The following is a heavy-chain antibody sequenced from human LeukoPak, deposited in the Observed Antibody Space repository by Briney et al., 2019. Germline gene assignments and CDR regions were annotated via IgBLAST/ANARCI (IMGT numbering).Heavy chain of an antibody. D-gene: IGHD6-13*01. CDR1: GGSISSSNW. V-gene: IGHV4-4*02. Sequence: PSETLSLTCAVSGGSISSSNWWSWVRQPPGKGLEWIGEIYHSGSTNYNPSLKSRVTISVDTSKNQFSLKLSSVTAADTAVYYCARDRQLAPLEYWGQGTLVTVSS. CDR2: IYHSGST. CDR3: ARDRQLAPLEY. J-gene: IGHJ4*02.